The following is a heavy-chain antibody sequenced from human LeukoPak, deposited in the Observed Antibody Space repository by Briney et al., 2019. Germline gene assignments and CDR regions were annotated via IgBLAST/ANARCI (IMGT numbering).Heavy chain of an antibody. Sequence: QPGGSLRLSCAASGFTFSSYWMSWVRQAPGKGLEWVSATSGSGDGTFYADSVKGRFTISRDNSKNTLYLQMNSLRAEDTAIYYCAKLRDFFDSSGQFDYWGQGTLVTVSS. V-gene: IGHV3-23*01. CDR1: GFTFSSYW. D-gene: IGHD3-22*01. CDR2: TSGSGDGT. J-gene: IGHJ4*02. CDR3: AKLRDFFDSSGQFDY.